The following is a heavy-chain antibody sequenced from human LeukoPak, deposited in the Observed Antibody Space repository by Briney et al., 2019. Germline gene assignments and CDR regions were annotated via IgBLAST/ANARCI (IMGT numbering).Heavy chain of an antibody. CDR3: ARGGCSTTSCYHFDS. V-gene: IGHV4-59*01. CDR1: GGSFSSYY. D-gene: IGHD2-2*01. J-gene: IGHJ4*02. CDR2: IYYSGST. Sequence: SETLSLTCTLSGGSFSSYYWSWIRQPPGKGLEWIGYIYYSGSTNYNPSLKSRVTISVDTSKNQFSLKLSSVTATDTAVYYCARGGCSTTSCYHFDSWGQRTLVTVSS.